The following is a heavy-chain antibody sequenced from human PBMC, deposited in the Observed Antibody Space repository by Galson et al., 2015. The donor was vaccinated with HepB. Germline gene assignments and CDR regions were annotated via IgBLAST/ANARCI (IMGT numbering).Heavy chain of an antibody. CDR1: GFTFSSYG. CDR2: ISYDGSNK. D-gene: IGHD6-6*01. V-gene: IGHV3-30*18. CDR3: ANADETLIATRPSHYYGMDV. Sequence: SLRLSCAASGFTFSSYGMHWVRRAPGKGLEWVAVISYDGSNKYDADSVKGRFTISRDNSKNTLYLQMNSLRAEDTAVYYCANADETLIATRPSHYYGMDVWGKGTTGTVSS. J-gene: IGHJ6*04.